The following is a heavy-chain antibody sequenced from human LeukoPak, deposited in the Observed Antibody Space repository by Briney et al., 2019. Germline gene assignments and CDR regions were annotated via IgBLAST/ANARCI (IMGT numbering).Heavy chain of an antibody. J-gene: IGHJ4*02. CDR2: ISSDENNK. Sequence: GGSLRLSCAASGFTFSSYVMHWVRQAPGKGLEWVALISSDENNKYHADSVKGRFTISRDNSKNTLFLQMNSLRPEDTAVYYCAGTLSSGYDYRGPDDYWGQGTLVTVSS. V-gene: IGHV3-30*03. CDR1: GFTFSSYV. CDR3: AGTLSSGYDYRGPDDY. D-gene: IGHD5-12*01.